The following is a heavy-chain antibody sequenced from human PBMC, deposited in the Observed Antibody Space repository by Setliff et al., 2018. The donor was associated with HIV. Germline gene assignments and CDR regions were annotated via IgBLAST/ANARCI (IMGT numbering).Heavy chain of an antibody. J-gene: IGHJ4*02. Sequence: GESLKISCKASGYSFATYWIGWVRQMPGKGLDWVGILYPGDSDIRYNPSFQGQVTISADKSINTAYLQWNSLKASDTAMYCGVRREVVNSHIDYWGQGTLVT. CDR3: VRREVVNSHIDY. CDR2: LYPGDSDI. D-gene: IGHD1-26*01. V-gene: IGHV5-51*01. CDR1: GYSFATYW.